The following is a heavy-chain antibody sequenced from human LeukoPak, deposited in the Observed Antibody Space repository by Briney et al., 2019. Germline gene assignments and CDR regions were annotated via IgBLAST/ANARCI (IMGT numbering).Heavy chain of an antibody. V-gene: IGHV3-21*01. Sequence: GGSLRLSCAASGFIFSTYSMNWVRQAPGKGLEWVSSISSSSSYKYYTDSVKGRFTISRDNAKNSLYLQMNGLRVEDTAVYYCARGGGYNWFDPWGQGTLVTVSS. J-gene: IGHJ5*02. CDR3: ARGGGYNWFDP. CDR1: GFIFSTYS. CDR2: ISSSSSYK.